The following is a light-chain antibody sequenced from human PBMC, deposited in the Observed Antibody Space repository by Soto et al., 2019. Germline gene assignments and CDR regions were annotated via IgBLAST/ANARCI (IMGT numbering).Light chain of an antibody. CDR3: QHFGGTSLT. CDR1: QSVRSSY. J-gene: IGKJ5*01. V-gene: IGKV3-20*01. Sequence: EIMLTQSPGTLSLSPGERATLSCRASQSVRSSYLAWYQQKPGQAPRLLISGTSSRATGIPDRFSGSGSGTHFTLTISRLEPGDFAVYYCQHFGGTSLTFGQGTRLEIK. CDR2: GTS.